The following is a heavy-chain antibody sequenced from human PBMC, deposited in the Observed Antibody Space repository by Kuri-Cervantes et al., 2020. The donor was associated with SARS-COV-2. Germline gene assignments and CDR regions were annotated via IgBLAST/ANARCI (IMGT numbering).Heavy chain of an antibody. CDR2: ISYDGSNK. CDR1: GFTVSSYG. Sequence: GGSLRLFCAASGFTVSSYGMHLVRQAPGKGLEWVAVISYDGSNKYYADSVKGRFTISRDNSKNTLYLQMNSLRAEDTAVYYCASEMENGPGDGLVVPAAIDYWGQGTLVTVSS. D-gene: IGHD2-2*01. J-gene: IGHJ4*02. CDR3: ASEMENGPGDGLVVPAAIDY. V-gene: IGHV3-30*03.